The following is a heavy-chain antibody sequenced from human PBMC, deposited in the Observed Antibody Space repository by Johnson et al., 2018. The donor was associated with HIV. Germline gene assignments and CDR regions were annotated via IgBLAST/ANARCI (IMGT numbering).Heavy chain of an antibody. CDR2: IRSDGSNK. CDR3: AIPYFYDSGDYR. CDR1: AFTFSSYD. D-gene: IGHD3-22*01. Sequence: QVQLVESGGGVVQPGGSLRLSCAASAFTFSSYDMHWVRQAPGKGLEWVAFIRSDGSNKYYADSVKGRFTISRDNSKNTLYLQMNSLRAEDTALYYCAIPYFYDSGDYRWGQGTMVTVSS. V-gene: IGHV3-30*02. J-gene: IGHJ3*01.